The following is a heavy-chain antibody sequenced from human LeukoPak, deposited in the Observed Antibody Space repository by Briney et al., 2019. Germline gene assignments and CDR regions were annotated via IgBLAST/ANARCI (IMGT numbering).Heavy chain of an antibody. CDR3: ARESYYDSSGFDY. V-gene: IGHV3-74*01. CDR2: INTDGSTT. J-gene: IGHJ4*02. Sequence: GGSLRLSCAASGFTFSSYWLHWVRQAPGKGLVWVSRINTDGSTTDYADSVKGRFTFSRDNAKNTLYLQVNSLGAEDTAVYYCARESYYDSSGFDYWGQGTLVTVSS. CDR1: GFTFSSYW. D-gene: IGHD3-22*01.